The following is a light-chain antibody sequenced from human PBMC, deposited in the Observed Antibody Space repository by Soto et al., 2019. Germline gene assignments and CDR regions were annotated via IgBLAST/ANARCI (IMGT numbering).Light chain of an antibody. CDR2: DAS. V-gene: IGKV3-11*01. Sequence: EIVLAQSPATLSLSPGERATLSCRASQSVSFYLAWYQQTPGQAPRLLIYDASNRATGVPPRFSGSGSETDFTHTISCLVPEDFAVYYCLHRINWPYRTFGGGTKVEIK. CDR1: QSVSFY. CDR3: LHRINWPYRT. J-gene: IGKJ4*01.